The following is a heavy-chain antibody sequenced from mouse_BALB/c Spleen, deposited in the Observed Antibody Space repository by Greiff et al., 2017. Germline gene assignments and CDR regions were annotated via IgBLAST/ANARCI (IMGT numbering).Heavy chain of an antibody. J-gene: IGHJ3*01. V-gene: IGHV14-3*02. D-gene: IGHD3-2*01. CDR2: IDPANGNT. CDR3: ARPGQLGLRGLAY. Sequence: EVQLQQSGAELVKPGASVKLSCTASGFNIKDTYMHWVKQRPEQGLEWIGRIDPANGNTKYDPKFQGKATITADTSSNTAYLQLSSLTSEDTAVYYWARPGQLGLRGLAYGGQGTWVTVSA. CDR1: GFNIKDTY.